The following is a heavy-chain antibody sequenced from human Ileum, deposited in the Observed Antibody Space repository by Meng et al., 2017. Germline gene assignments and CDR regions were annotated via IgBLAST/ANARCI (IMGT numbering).Heavy chain of an antibody. Sequence: VRLVELGGDLGKPGGSLRLCCAASGFSISDDHITWIRQAPGKGLEWISYISKTSIYIYYTDSVKGRFTISRDNAKDSVCLQMNSLRAEDTAVYYCARDGGHRRFDVWGQGTLVTVSS. V-gene: IGHV3-11*01. D-gene: IGHD3-16*01. CDR2: ISKTSIYI. CDR1: GFSISDDH. CDR3: ARDGGHRRFDV. J-gene: IGHJ5*02.